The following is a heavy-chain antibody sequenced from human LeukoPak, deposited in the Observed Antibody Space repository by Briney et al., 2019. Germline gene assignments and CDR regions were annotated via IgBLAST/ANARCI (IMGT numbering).Heavy chain of an antibody. J-gene: IGHJ4*02. D-gene: IGHD6-13*01. Sequence: ASVKVSCKVSGYTLTGLSMHWVRQAPGKGLEWMGGFDPEDGETIYAQKFQGRVTMTEDTSTDTAYMELSSLRSEDTAVYYCATVLYTSSWTFDYWGQGTLVTVSS. CDR2: FDPEDGET. CDR3: ATVLYTSSWTFDY. V-gene: IGHV1-24*01. CDR1: GYTLTGLS.